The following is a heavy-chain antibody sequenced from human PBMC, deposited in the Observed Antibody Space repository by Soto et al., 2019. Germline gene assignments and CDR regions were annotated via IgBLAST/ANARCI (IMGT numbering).Heavy chain of an antibody. CDR2: IYYSGST. J-gene: IGHJ4*02. CDR3: ARLGGSYAVPHFDY. V-gene: IGHV4-39*01. D-gene: IGHD1-26*01. Sequence: SGIVYRRLLEQPPGKGLVCIGSIYYSGSTYYNPSLKSRVTISVDTSKNQFSLKLSSVTAADMAVYYCARLGGSYAVPHFDYWGQGTLVTVSS. CDR1: SGIVY.